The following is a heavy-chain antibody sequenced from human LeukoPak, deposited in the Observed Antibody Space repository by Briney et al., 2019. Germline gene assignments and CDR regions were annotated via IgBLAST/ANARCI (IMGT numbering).Heavy chain of an antibody. D-gene: IGHD1-26*01. Sequence: ASVKVSCKASGYTFTSYDINWVRQATGQGLEWMGWMNPNSGNTGYAQKFQGRVTMTRNTSISTAYMELSSLRSEDTAVYYCARNREPSPNYYSYMDVWGKGTTVTVSS. CDR3: ARNREPSPNYYSYMDV. CDR2: MNPNSGNT. CDR1: GYTFTSYD. V-gene: IGHV1-8*01. J-gene: IGHJ6*03.